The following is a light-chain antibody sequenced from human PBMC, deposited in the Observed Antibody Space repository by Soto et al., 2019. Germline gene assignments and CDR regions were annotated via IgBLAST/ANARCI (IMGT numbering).Light chain of an antibody. Sequence: QSVLTQPPSVSGAPRQRVTISCSGSSSNIGNKPVNWYQQLPGKAPRLLIYYDDLLPSGVSDRFSGSKSGTSASLAISGLQYEDEADYYCAKWDDSLNKEVFGGGTKLTVL. CDR1: SSNIGNKP. V-gene: IGLV1-36*01. CDR3: AKWDDSLNKEV. CDR2: YDD. J-gene: IGLJ2*01.